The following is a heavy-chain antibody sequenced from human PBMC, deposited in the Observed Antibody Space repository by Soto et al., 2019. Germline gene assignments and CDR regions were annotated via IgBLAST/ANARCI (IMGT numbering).Heavy chain of an antibody. D-gene: IGHD4-17*01. V-gene: IGHV3-48*01. CDR2: ISSSSSTI. J-gene: IGHJ6*03. Sequence: GWSLRLSFAASGLTFSSYSMNWVRKAPGKGLEWVSYISSSSSTIYYADSVKGRFTISRDNAKNSLYLQMNSLRAEDTAVYYCARVGMHDYGDYRYYYYYMDVWGKGTTVTVSS. CDR1: GLTFSSYS. CDR3: ARVGMHDYGDYRYYYYYMDV.